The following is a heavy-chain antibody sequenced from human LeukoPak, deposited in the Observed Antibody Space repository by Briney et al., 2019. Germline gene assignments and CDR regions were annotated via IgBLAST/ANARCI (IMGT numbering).Heavy chain of an antibody. Sequence: GGSLRLSCAASGFTFSSYAMSWVRQAPGKGLDWVSAISGSGGSTYYADSVKGRFTISRDNSKNTLYLQMNSLRAEDTAVYYCARKHLIVVVPAAIRRGFDYWGQGTLVTVSS. CDR2: ISGSGGST. V-gene: IGHV3-23*01. J-gene: IGHJ4*02. D-gene: IGHD2-2*02. CDR3: ARKHLIVVVPAAIRRGFDY. CDR1: GFTFSSYA.